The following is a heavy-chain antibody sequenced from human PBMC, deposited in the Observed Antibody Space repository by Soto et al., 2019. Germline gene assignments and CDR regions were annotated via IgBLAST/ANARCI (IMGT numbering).Heavy chain of an antibody. J-gene: IGHJ4*02. D-gene: IGHD6-13*01. V-gene: IGHV1-69*06. Sequence: SVKVSCKASGYSFSSHAITWVRQAPGQGLEWMGGIIPVFGTPSYARKFQGRVTISADKSTNTSYLELRSLRSEDTAVYYCARGGALSTSWYWGDGLDSWGQGTQVTVSS. CDR3: ARGGALSTSWYWGDGLDS. CDR1: GYSFSSHA. CDR2: IIPVFGTP.